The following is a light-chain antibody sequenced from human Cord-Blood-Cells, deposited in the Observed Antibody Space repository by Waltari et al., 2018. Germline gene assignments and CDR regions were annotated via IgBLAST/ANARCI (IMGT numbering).Light chain of an antibody. J-gene: IGKJ1*01. CDR3: QQYNNWPKT. V-gene: IGKV3-15*01. Sequence: MTQSPATLSVSPGERATLSCRASQSVSSNLAWYQQKPGQAPRLLIYGASTRATGIPARFSGSGSGTEFTLTISSLQSEDFAVYYCQQYNNWPKTFGQGTKVEIK. CDR2: GAS. CDR1: QSVSSN.